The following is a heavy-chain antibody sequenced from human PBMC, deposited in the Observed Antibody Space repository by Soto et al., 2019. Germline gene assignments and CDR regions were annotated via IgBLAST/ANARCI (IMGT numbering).Heavy chain of an antibody. D-gene: IGHD3-3*01. J-gene: IGHJ4*02. CDR2: ISGSGGST. CDR3: AKDAYYDFWSGHFDY. Sequence: PGGSLRLSWAASGFTFSSYAMSWVRQAPGKGLEWVSAISGSGGSTYYADSVKGRFTISRDNSRNTLYLQMNSLRAEDTAVYYCAKDAYYDFWSGHFDYWGQGTLVTVSS. V-gene: IGHV3-23*01. CDR1: GFTFSSYA.